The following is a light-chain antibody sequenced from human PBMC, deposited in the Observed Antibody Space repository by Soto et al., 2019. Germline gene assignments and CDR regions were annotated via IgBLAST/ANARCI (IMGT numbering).Light chain of an antibody. V-gene: IGLV2-11*01. J-gene: IGLJ2*01. CDR2: DVD. Sequence: QSVLTQPRSVSGSPGQSVTISCTGTSSDVGGYDYVSWYQHHPGKAPKFMIFDVDKRPSGVPDRFSGSKSGNTASLTISGLQAEDEADYYCCSYAGSYTVVFGGGTKLTVL. CDR1: SSDVGGYDY. CDR3: CSYAGSYTVV.